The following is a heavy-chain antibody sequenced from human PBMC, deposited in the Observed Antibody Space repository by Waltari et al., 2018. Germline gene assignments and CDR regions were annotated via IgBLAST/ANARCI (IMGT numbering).Heavy chain of an antibody. CDR2: IYTSGST. J-gene: IGHJ6*03. V-gene: IGHV4-4*07. CDR1: GGSISSYY. Sequence: QVQLQESGPGLVKPSETLSLTCTVSGGSISSYYWSWIRQPAGQGLEWIGRIYTSGSTNYNPSLKSRVTMSVDTSKNQFSLKLSSVTAADTAVYYCARDEQQLGFGYYYYYMDVWGKGTTVTISS. CDR3: ARDEQQLGFGYYYYYMDV. D-gene: IGHD6-13*01.